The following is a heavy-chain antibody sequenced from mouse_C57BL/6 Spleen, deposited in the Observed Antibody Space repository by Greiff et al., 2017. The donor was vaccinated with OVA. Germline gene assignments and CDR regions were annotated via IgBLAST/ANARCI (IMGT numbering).Heavy chain of an antibody. CDR3: ARKQLRLPLYFDY. Sequence: QVQLQQPGAELVKPGASVKLSCKASGYTFTSYWMHWVKQRPGRGLEWIGRIDPNSGGTTYNEKFKSKATLTVDKPSSTAYMQLSSLTSEDSAVYYCARKQLRLPLYFDYWGQGTTLTVSS. V-gene: IGHV1-72*01. CDR2: IDPNSGGT. D-gene: IGHD3-2*02. J-gene: IGHJ2*01. CDR1: GYTFTSYW.